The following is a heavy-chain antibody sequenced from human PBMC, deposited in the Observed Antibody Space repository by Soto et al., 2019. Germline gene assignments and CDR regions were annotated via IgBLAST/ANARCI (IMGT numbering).Heavy chain of an antibody. J-gene: IGHJ4*02. CDR2: IENDGSST. V-gene: IGHV3-74*01. D-gene: IGHD2-8*02. CDR1: GFTFSSFW. Sequence: EVQLVESGGGLVQPGGSLRLSCAASGFTFSSFWMHWVRQLPGKGLVWISRIENDGSSTSYADSVQGRFTISRDDAKNTLYLQMNSLRAEDTAVYYCARDTYWRFDYWGQGSLVTVSS. CDR3: ARDTYWRFDY.